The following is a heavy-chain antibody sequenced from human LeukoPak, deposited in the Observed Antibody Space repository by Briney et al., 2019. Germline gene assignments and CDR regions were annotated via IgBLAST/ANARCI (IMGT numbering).Heavy chain of an antibody. Sequence: GESLKISCKGSGYGSGYSFTSHWIAWVRQMPGKGLEWMGIIYPRDSNTIYSPSFQGQVTISVDTSINTAYLQWISLKASDTAMYYCARHPIAAGGAYNWFDPWGQGTLVTVSS. J-gene: IGHJ5*02. CDR3: ARHPIAAGGAYNWFDP. V-gene: IGHV5-51*01. D-gene: IGHD6-13*01. CDR2: IYPRDSNT. CDR1: GYSFTSHW.